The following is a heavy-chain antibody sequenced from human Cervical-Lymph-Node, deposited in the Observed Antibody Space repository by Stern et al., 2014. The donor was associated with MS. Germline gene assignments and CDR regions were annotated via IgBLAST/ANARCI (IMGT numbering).Heavy chain of an antibody. V-gene: IGHV3-9*01. D-gene: IGHD5-24*01. J-gene: IGHJ3*02. Sequence: EVQLVESGGGLVQPGRSLRLSCAASGFTFDDYAMHWVRQATGKGLEWVSGISLNSGSIGYADSVKGRFTISRDNTKNSLYLQMNSLRAEDTALYYCAKDIGDGYSDDAFDIWGQGTMVTVSS. CDR1: GFTFDDYA. CDR3: AKDIGDGYSDDAFDI. CDR2: ISLNSGSI.